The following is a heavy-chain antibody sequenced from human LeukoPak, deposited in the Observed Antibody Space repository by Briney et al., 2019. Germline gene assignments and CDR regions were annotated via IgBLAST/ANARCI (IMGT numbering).Heavy chain of an antibody. D-gene: IGHD3-22*01. J-gene: IGHJ3*02. CDR2: TRNKANSYTT. CDR1: GFTFSDHC. V-gene: IGHV3-72*01. Sequence: GGSLRLSCAASGFTFSDHCMDWVRQAPGKGLEWVGRTRNKANSYTTQYAASVKGRFTISRDDSKNSLYLQMNSLKTEDTAVYYCARSYSSGITRDFGAFDIWGQGTMVTVSS. CDR3: ARSYSSGITRDFGAFDI.